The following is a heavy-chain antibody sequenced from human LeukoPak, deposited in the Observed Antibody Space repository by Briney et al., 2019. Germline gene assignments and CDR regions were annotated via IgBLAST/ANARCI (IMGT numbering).Heavy chain of an antibody. CDR2: ISSSSSTI. Sequence: GGSLRLSCAASGFTFSSYSMNWVRQAPGKGLEWVSYISSSSSTIYYADSVKGRFTISRDNAKNTLYLQMNSLRAEDTAVYYCASRITMVRGGLRWGQGTLVTVSS. V-gene: IGHV3-48*01. CDR3: ASRITMVRGGLR. D-gene: IGHD3-10*01. J-gene: IGHJ4*02. CDR1: GFTFSSYS.